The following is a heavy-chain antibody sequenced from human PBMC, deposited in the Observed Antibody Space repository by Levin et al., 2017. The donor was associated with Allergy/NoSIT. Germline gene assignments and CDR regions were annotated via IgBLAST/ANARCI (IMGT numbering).Heavy chain of an antibody. D-gene: IGHD2-8*01. CDR2: ISSDGRTI. V-gene: IGHV3-74*01. CDR1: GFTFNGYW. J-gene: IGHJ6*03. CDR3: ARDPVDGHYFMDV. Sequence: PGESLKISCAASGFTFNGYWMHWVRQAPGKGLVWVSRISSDGRTINYADSVKGRFTISRDNAKNTVNLQMNSLRAEDTAVYYCARDPVDGHYFMDVWGKGTTVTVSS.